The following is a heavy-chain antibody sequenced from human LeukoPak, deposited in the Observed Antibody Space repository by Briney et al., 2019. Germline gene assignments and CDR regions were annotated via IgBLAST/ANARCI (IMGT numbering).Heavy chain of an antibody. CDR3: ARGFKGVVILGDAFDI. CDR1: GGSISSSSYY. V-gene: IGHV4-39*01. CDR2: IYYSGST. D-gene: IGHD3-3*01. Sequence: SETLSLTCTVSGGSISSSSYYWGWIRQPPGKGLEWIGSIYYSGSTYYNPSLKSRVTISVDTSKNQFSLKLSSVTAADTAVYYCARGFKGVVILGDAFDIWGQGTMVTVSS. J-gene: IGHJ3*02.